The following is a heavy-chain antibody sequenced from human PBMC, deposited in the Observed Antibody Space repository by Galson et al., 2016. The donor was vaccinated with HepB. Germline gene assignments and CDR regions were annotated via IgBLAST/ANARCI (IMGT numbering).Heavy chain of an antibody. V-gene: IGHV3-30-3*01. CDR2: ISYDGIHK. Sequence: SLRLSCAASGFSFSTYAMHWVRQAPGKGLEWVAVISYDGIHKYYADSVRGRFTIPRDNSKNTLYVQMNSLRAEDTAVYYCAGPFGDYSHYYYYGMDVWGQGASVIVSS. CDR3: AGPFGDYSHYYYYGMDV. D-gene: IGHD4-17*01. CDR1: GFSFSTYA. J-gene: IGHJ6*02.